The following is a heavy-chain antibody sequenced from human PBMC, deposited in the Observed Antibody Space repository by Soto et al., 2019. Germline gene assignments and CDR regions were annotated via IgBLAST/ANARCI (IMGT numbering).Heavy chain of an antibody. CDR2: ISWNSGSI. J-gene: IGHJ5*02. CDR3: AKGASGYCSSTSCPKTVETWGWFDP. D-gene: IGHD2-2*01. Sequence: GGSLRLSCAASGFTFDDYAMHWVRQAPGKGLEWVSGISWNSGSIGYADSVKGRFTISRDNAKNSLYLQMNSLRAEDTALYYCAKGASGYCSSTSCPKTVETWGWFDPWGQGTLVTVSS. CDR1: GFTFDDYA. V-gene: IGHV3-9*01.